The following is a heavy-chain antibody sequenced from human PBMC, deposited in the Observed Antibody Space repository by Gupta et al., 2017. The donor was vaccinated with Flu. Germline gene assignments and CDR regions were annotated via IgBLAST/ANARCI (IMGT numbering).Heavy chain of an antibody. V-gene: IGHV1-69*01. D-gene: IGHD1-26*01. CDR2: IIPIFGTP. Sequence: RQGPGQGLEWMGGIIPIFGTPNYAQKLQGRITITADESTSTAYLDLSSLRSEDTAVYYCARDLGSGTYGWFDSWGQGTLVTVSS. CDR3: ARDLGSGTYGWFDS. J-gene: IGHJ5*01.